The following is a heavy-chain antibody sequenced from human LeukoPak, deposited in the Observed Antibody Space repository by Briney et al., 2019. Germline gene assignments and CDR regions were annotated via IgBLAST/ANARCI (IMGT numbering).Heavy chain of an antibody. J-gene: IGHJ4*02. V-gene: IGHV1-8*01. CDR3: TRGSLSGSPRDY. Sequence: ASVTASCKASGYTFTGYYIDWVRQATGQGLEWMEWMNHNTRDTGYAQKVQGRVTMPRNSSIDTAYMEVSGLRSDDTAVYYCTRGSLSGSPRDYWGQGTLLTVSS. CDR2: MNHNTRDT. CDR1: GYTFTGYY. D-gene: IGHD1-26*01.